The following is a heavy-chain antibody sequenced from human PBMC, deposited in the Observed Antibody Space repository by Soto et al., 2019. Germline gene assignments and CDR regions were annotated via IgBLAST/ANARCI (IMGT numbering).Heavy chain of an antibody. J-gene: IGHJ1*01. CDR3: ARDKGGSSAEYFQH. CDR2: IWYDGSNK. V-gene: IGHV3-33*01. CDR1: GFTFSSYG. D-gene: IGHD1-26*01. Sequence: VQLVESGGGVVQPGRSLRLSCAASGFTFSSYGMHWVRQAPGKGLEWVAVIWYDGSNKYYADSVKGRFTISRDNSKNTLYLQMNSLRAEDTAVYYCARDKGGSSAEYFQHWGQGTLVTVSS.